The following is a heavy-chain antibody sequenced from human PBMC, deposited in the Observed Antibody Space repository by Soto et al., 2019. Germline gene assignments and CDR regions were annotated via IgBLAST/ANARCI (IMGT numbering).Heavy chain of an antibody. V-gene: IGHV3-30*18. Sequence: QVQLVESGGGVVKPGRSLRLSCAASGFSFNTFGIHWVRQAPGKGLEWVALISDDGRNKYFADSVRGRFTISRDNSNNTLSLQMNSLTPEDTPGYYSAKDGGHGEYVCDTWGQATLVIVSS. J-gene: IGHJ5*02. CDR2: ISDDGRNK. D-gene: IGHD4-17*01. CDR1: GFSFNTFG. CDR3: AKDGGHGEYVCDT.